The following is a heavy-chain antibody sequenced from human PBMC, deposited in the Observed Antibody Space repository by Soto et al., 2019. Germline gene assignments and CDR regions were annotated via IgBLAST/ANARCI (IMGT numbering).Heavy chain of an antibody. V-gene: IGHV3-23*01. Sequence: LRLSCAASGFTFSSYAMGWVRQGPGKGLEWVAVVSIGGSTHYADSVRGRFTISRDNSKNTLSLQMNSLTAEDTAVYFCAKRRGAGGHFDYWGQGALVTAPQ. CDR2: VSIGGST. J-gene: IGHJ4*02. CDR3: AKRRGAGGHFDY. D-gene: IGHD2-15*01. CDR1: GFTFSSYA.